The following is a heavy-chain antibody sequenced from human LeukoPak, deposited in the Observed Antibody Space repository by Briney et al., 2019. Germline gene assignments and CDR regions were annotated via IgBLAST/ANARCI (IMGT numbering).Heavy chain of an antibody. J-gene: IGHJ4*02. CDR2: IIPILGIA. Sequence: SVKVSCKASGGTFSSYAISWVRQAPGQGLEWMGRIIPILGIANYAQKFQGRVTITADKSTNTAYMELSSLRSEDTAVYYCARERGYDSSGYYDYWGQGTLVTVSS. CDR3: ARERGYDSSGYYDY. V-gene: IGHV1-69*04. D-gene: IGHD3-22*01. CDR1: GGTFSSYA.